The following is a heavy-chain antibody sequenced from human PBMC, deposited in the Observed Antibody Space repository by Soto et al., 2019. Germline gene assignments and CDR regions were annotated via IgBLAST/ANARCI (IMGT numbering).Heavy chain of an antibody. CDR3: ARGRKGDCSGGSCYLFDY. J-gene: IGHJ4*01. Sequence: GEALKISCKGSACRFTNYWISLVHQIPGKFLEWMGRIDPSNSFTNYSPSFRGHVTISADKSISTAYLQWSSLKASDTAMYYCARGRKGDCSGGSCYLFDYWGQGTLVTVSS. CDR1: ACRFTNYW. V-gene: IGHV5-10-1*01. CDR2: IDPSNSFT. D-gene: IGHD2-15*01.